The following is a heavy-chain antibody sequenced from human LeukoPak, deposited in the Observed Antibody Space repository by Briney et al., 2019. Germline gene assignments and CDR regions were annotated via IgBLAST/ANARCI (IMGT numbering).Heavy chain of an antibody. CDR3: ARDLNYYFDY. Sequence: SETLSLTCTVSGGSISSYYWSWIRQPPGKELEWIGYIYYSGSTNYNPSLKSRVTISVDTSKNQFSLKLSSVTAADTAVYYCARDLNYYFDYWGQGTLVTVSS. CDR2: IYYSGST. CDR1: GGSISSYY. D-gene: IGHD1-1*01. V-gene: IGHV4-59*01. J-gene: IGHJ4*02.